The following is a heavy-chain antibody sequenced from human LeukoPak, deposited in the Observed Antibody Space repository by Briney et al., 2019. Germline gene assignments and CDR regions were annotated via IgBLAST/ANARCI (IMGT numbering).Heavy chain of an antibody. Sequence: GGSLRLSCAASGFTFSSFGMTWVRQAPGKGLEWVSFIYSDNTHYSDSVKGRFTISRDNSKNTLYLQMNSLRAEDTAVYYCARRAGAYSHPYDYWGQGTLVTVSS. D-gene: IGHD4/OR15-4a*01. V-gene: IGHV3-53*01. J-gene: IGHJ4*02. CDR1: GFTFSSFG. CDR3: ARRAGAYSHPYDY. CDR2: IYSDNT.